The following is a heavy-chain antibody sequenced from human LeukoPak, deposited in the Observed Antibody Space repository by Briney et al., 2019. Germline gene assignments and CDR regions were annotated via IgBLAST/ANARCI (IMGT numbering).Heavy chain of an antibody. Sequence: SETLSLTCTVSGGSISSSSYYWGWIRQPPGQGLEWIGSIYYSGSTYYNPSLKSRVTISVDTSKNQFSLKLSSVTAADTAVYYCARQKDIVATIAWFDPWGQGTLVTVSS. J-gene: IGHJ5*02. V-gene: IGHV4-39*01. D-gene: IGHD5-12*01. CDR1: GGSISSSSYY. CDR2: IYYSGST. CDR3: ARQKDIVATIAWFDP.